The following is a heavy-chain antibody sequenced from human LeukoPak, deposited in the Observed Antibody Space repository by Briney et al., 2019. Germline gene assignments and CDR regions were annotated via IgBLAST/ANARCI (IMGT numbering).Heavy chain of an antibody. Sequence: GGSLRLTCAASGFTVSSNYMSWVRQAPGKGLEWVAVIYSGGGTYYADAVKGRFIISRDKAKNTVYLQMNSLRAEDTAVYYCAGDPDSTRGGAFDIWGQGTMVTVST. CDR2: IYSGGGT. CDR1: GFTVSSNY. V-gene: IGHV3-53*01. D-gene: IGHD2/OR15-2a*01. CDR3: AGDPDSTRGGAFDI. J-gene: IGHJ3*02.